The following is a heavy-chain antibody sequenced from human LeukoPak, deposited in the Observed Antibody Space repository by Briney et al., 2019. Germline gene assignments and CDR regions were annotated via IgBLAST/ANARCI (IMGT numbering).Heavy chain of an antibody. CDR3: ARAASSGYPH. D-gene: IGHD3-22*01. V-gene: IGHV1-69*04. CDR2: IIPILGIA. CDR1: GYTFTSYG. Sequence: SVKVSCKASGYTFTSYGISWVRQAPGQGLEWMGRIIPILGIANYAQKFQGRVTITADKSTSTAYMELSSLRSEDTAVYYCARAASSGYPHWGQGTLVTVSS. J-gene: IGHJ4*02.